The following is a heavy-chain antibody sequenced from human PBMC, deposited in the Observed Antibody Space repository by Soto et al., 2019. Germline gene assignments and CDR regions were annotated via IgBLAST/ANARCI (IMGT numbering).Heavy chain of an antibody. CDR3: AKSVVSPPYYYYGMDV. J-gene: IGHJ6*02. Sequence: QVQLVESGGGVVQPGRSLRLSCAASGFTFSGYGMHWVRQAPGKGLEWVAVVSYDGSDKYYADSVKGRFTISRDNSKNTLYLQVNSLRTEDTAVYYCAKSVVSPPYYYYGMDVWGQGTTVTVSS. CDR1: GFTFSGYG. V-gene: IGHV3-30*18. D-gene: IGHD2-2*01. CDR2: VSYDGSDK.